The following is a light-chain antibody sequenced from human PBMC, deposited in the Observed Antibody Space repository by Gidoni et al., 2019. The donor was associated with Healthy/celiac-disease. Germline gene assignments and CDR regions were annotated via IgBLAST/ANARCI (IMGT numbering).Light chain of an antibody. CDR1: QSVSSY. J-gene: IGKJ4*01. CDR2: DAS. V-gene: IGKV3-11*01. CDR3: QQRSNWPPELT. Sequence: EIVLTQSSATLSLSPGERATLSCRASQSVSSYLACYQQKPGQAPRLLIYDASNRPTGIPARFSGSGSGTDLTLTISSLEPEDFAVYYCQQRSNWPPELTFXGXTKVXIK.